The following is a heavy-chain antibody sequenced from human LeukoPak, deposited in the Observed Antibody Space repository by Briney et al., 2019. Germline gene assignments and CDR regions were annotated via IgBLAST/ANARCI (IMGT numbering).Heavy chain of an antibody. J-gene: IGHJ4*02. V-gene: IGHV3-23*01. CDR1: GFTFSSYA. CDR2: FSGSGGST. CDR3: AKVGVPAVMELGTRGVATTIELDY. Sequence: GGSLRLSCAASGFTFSSYAMSWVRQAPGKGLECISGFSGSGGSTYYADSVKGRFTISRDNSKNTLYLQMNSLRAEDTAVYYCAKVGVPAVMELGTRGVATTIELDYWGQGTLVTVSS. D-gene: IGHD2-2*01.